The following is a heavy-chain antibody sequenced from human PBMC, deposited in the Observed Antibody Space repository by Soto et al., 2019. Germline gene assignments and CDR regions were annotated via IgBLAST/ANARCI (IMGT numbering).Heavy chain of an antibody. D-gene: IGHD1-26*01. J-gene: IGHJ4*02. V-gene: IGHV1-69*13. CDR1: GGRFSSYA. CDR2: IIPIFGTA. Sequence: EASVKLSCEACGGRFSSYAISWVRQAPEQGLEWMGGIIPIFGTANYAQKFQGRVTITADESTSTAYMELSSLRSEDTAVYYCARLIVGATTSGSPPLDYWGQGTLVTVSS. CDR3: ARLIVGATTSGSPPLDY.